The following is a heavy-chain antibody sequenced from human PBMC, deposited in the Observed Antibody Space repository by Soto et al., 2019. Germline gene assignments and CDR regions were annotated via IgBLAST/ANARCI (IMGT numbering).Heavy chain of an antibody. CDR1: GYTFTSYD. D-gene: IGHD2-15*01. CDR3: ARARRFTRYCSGGSCYFLDY. J-gene: IGHJ4*02. V-gene: IGHV1-8*01. CDR2: MNPNSGNT. Sequence: QVQLVQSGAEVKKPGASVKVSCKASGYTFTSYDINWVRQATGQGLEWMGWMNPNSGNTGYAQKFQGRVTMTRNTSXXTXDXXLSRLRSEDTAVYYCARARRFTRYCSGGSCYFLDYWGQGTLVTVSS.